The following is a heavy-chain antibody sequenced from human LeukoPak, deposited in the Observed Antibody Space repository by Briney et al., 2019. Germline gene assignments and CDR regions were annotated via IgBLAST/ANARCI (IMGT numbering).Heavy chain of an antibody. V-gene: IGHV3-30*02. CDR2: IESDGTKE. D-gene: IGHD6-19*01. CDR1: GFRFSSYD. J-gene: IGHJ4*02. CDR3: AKEGSGWYYLDY. Sequence: GGSLRLSCAASGFRFSSYDIHWVRQAPGKGLEWVTFIESDGTKEYYADSVKGRFTISGDNSKNTVHVQMNTLRAEDTAVYYCAKEGSGWYYLDYWGQGTVVTVSS.